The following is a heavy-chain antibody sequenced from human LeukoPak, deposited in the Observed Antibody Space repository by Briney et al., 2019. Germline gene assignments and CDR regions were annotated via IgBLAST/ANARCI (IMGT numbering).Heavy chain of an antibody. V-gene: IGHV4-34*01. Sequence: SETLSLTCAVYGGSFNGYYWSWIRQPPGKGLEWIGEINHSGSTNYNPSLKSRVTISVDTSKNQFSLKLSSVTAADTAVYYCARGGAYQLLFNPRWFDPWGQGTLVTVSS. CDR1: GGSFNGYY. D-gene: IGHD2-2*01. J-gene: IGHJ5*02. CDR3: ARGGAYQLLFNPRWFDP. CDR2: INHSGST.